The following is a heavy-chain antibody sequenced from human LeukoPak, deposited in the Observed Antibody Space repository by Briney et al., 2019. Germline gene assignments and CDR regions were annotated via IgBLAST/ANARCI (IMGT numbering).Heavy chain of an antibody. CDR2: ITSDSKII. D-gene: IGHD5-12*01. J-gene: IGHJ4*02. CDR1: TFTLSTYS. CDR3: ARTSTAGYTNDY. V-gene: IGHV3-48*04. Sequence: PGGSLRLTCSASTFTLSTYSMNWVRQAPGKGLEWVSYITSDSKIIHYADSVKGRFTISRDNAKNSLYLQMNSLRAEDTALYYCARTSTAGYTNDYWGQGTLVTVSS.